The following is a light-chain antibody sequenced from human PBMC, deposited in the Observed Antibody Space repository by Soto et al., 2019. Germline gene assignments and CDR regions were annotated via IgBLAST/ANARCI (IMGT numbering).Light chain of an antibody. Sequence: QSALTQPPSVSGSPGQSVTISCTGTSSDVGSYNHVSWYQQPPGTAPKLMIYEVSNRPSGVPDRFSGSKSGNTASLTISGLPGDDEADYYCSSYTSSSTFYVVFGGGTKLTVL. CDR3: SSYTSSSTFYVV. J-gene: IGLJ2*01. V-gene: IGLV2-18*02. CDR1: SSDVGSYNH. CDR2: EVS.